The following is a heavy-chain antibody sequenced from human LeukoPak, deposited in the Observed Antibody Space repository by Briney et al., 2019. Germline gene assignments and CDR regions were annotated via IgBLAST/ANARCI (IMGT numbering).Heavy chain of an antibody. CDR1: GFTFSYYN. V-gene: IGHV3-48*01. CDR2: ICSSCPTI. Sequence: PGGSLRLSCAASGFTFSYYNMNWVRQAPGKGLEWVSYICSSCPTIYYADSVKGRFTISRDNSKNTLYLQMNSLRAEDTAVYYCVLLWFGELEEYAFDIWGQGTMVTVSS. D-gene: IGHD3-10*01. J-gene: IGHJ3*02. CDR3: VLLWFGELEEYAFDI.